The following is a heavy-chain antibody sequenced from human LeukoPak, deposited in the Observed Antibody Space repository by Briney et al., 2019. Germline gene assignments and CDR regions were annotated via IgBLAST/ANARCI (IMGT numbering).Heavy chain of an antibody. J-gene: IGHJ5*02. V-gene: IGHV4-39*07. CDR2: IYYSGST. CDR3: ARGGGSWSYGDYGNWFDP. Sequence: WVRQAPGKGLEWIGSIYYSGSTYYNPSLKSRVTISVDTSKNQFSLKLSSVTAADTAVYYCARGGGSWSYGDYGNWFDPWGQGTLVTVSS. D-gene: IGHD4-17*01.